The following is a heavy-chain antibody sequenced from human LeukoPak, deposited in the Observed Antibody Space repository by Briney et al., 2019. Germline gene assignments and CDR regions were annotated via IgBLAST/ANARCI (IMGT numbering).Heavy chain of an antibody. CDR1: GGSISSYY. V-gene: IGHV4-59*01. J-gene: IGHJ4*02. CDR2: IYYSGST. Sequence: SETLSLTCTVSGGSISSYYWSWIRQPPGKGLEWIGYIYYSGSTNYNPSLKSRVTISVDTSKNQFSLKLSSVTAADTAVYYCARVATMNGFDYWGQGTLVTVSS. D-gene: IGHD3-22*01. CDR3: ARVATMNGFDY.